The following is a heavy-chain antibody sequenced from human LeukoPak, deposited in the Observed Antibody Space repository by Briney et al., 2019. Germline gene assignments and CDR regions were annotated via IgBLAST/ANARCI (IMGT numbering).Heavy chain of an antibody. V-gene: IGHV4-4*07. CDR2: IYSSGST. CDR3: ASYSGGYAYYVY. D-gene: IGHD1-26*01. J-gene: IGHJ4*02. Sequence: PSETLSLICTVSGGSITIYNWSWIRQPAGKGLEWIGRIYSSGSTNYNPSLKSRVTMSVDTSKNQFSLKLSSVTAADTAVYYCASYSGGYAYYVYWGQGTLVTVSS. CDR1: GGSITIYN.